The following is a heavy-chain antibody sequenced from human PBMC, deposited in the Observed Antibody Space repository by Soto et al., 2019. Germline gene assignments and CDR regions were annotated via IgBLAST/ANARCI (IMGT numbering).Heavy chain of an antibody. V-gene: IGHV3-21*01. J-gene: IGHJ4*01. CDR3: ARGMQGRLSYCSSISCPYYFYY. CDR1: GFPFSSFG. CDR2: ISSSGTYI. Sequence: PGGSLRLSCAASGFPFSSFGLNWVRQAPGKGLEWVSSISSSGTYIFYADSVKGRFTISRDNTKNSVFLQLDSLRAEDSAVYFCARGMQGRLSYCSSISCPYYFYYWGHGSVVTLSS. D-gene: IGHD2-2*01.